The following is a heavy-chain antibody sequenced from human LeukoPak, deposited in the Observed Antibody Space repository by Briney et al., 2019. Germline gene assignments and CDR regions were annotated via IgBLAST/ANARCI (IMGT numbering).Heavy chain of an antibody. CDR2: INHSGST. CDR3: ARGPGATRRFLNWLDP. V-gene: IGHV4-34*01. Sequence: SSETLSLTCAVYGGSFSGYYWSWIRESPGKGLEWIGEINHSGSTNYNPSLKSRVTISVDASKNQFSLKVSSVTAADTAVYYCARGPGATRRFLNWLDPWGQGTLVTVSS. J-gene: IGHJ5*02. D-gene: IGHD1-26*01. CDR1: GGSFSGYY.